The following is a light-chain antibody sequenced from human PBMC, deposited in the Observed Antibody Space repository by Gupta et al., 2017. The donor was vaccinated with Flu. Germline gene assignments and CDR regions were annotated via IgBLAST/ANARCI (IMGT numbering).Light chain of an antibody. CDR2: GAS. J-gene: IGKJ1*01. Sequence: EIVLTQSPGTLSLSPGERATLSCRASQTLSSTYLAWYQQKPGQAPRLLIHGASSRATGIPDSFSGSESGTDFTLTISRLEPEDFAVYYCQQYGGSPETFGQGTKVEIK. CDR1: QTLSSTY. CDR3: QQYGGSPET. V-gene: IGKV3-20*01.